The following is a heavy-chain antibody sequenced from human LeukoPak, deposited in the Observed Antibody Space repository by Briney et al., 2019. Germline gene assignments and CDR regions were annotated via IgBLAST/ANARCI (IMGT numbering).Heavy chain of an antibody. J-gene: IGHJ3*02. V-gene: IGHV4-39*01. CDR3: ARQLGSKNAFDI. CDR1: GGSISSSSYY. Sequence: SETLSLTCTVSGGSISSSSYYWGWIRQPPGKGLEWIGSIYYSGSTYYNPSLKSRVTISVDTSKNQFSLKLSSVTAADTAVYYCARQLGSKNAFDIWGQGTMVTVSS. CDR2: IYYSGST.